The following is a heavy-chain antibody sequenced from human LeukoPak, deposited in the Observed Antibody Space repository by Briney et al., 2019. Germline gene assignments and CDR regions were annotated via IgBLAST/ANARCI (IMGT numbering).Heavy chain of an antibody. CDR2: IKSKTDDGTT. J-gene: IGHJ4*02. D-gene: IGHD3-22*01. CDR3: SYYYDSSGYPDFDY. Sequence: GGSLRLSCAASGFTFSNAWMRWVRQAPGKGLEWVGRIKSKTDDGTTDYAAPVKGRFTISRDGSKSTLFLQMNSLKTDDTAVYFCSYYYDSSGYPDFDYWGQGTLVTVSS. V-gene: IGHV3-15*01. CDR1: GFTFSNAW.